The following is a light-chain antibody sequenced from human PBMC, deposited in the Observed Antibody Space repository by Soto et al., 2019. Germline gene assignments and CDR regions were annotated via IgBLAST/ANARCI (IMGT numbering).Light chain of an antibody. CDR1: QSLLHSNGYTY. J-gene: IGKJ5*01. V-gene: IGKV2-28*01. CDR3: MQAVETIT. CDR2: LIS. Sequence: DLVMTQSPLSLSVTPGEPASISCRSSQSLLHSNGYTYFDWYVQKPGQSPQLLIYLISNRASGVPDRFSGSGSGTDFTLKISRVEAEDVGVYYCMQAVETITFGQGTRLEIK.